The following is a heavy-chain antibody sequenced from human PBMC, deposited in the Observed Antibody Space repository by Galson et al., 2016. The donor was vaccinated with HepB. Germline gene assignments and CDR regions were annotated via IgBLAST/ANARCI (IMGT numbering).Heavy chain of an antibody. CDR3: ARDSSSWYNGFYFDN. CDR2: ISVYNGFT. J-gene: IGHJ4*02. Sequence: SVKVSCKASGYSFTSYGISWVRQAPGQGLEWMGWISVYNGFTKYAQKFQGRVTVTTDTSTKTAYMDLRSLSSDDTAVYYCARDSSSWYNGFYFDNWGQGTLVTVSS. D-gene: IGHD6-13*01. CDR1: GYSFTSYG. V-gene: IGHV1-18*01.